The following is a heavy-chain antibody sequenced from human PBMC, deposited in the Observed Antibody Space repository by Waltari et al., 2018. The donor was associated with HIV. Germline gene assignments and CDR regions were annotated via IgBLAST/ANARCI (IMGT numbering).Heavy chain of an antibody. CDR1: GYTFTSYD. CDR3: ARGLGREYCSSTSCLFDP. Sequence: QVQLVQSGAEVKKPGASLKVSCKASGYTFTSYDINCVRQATGQGLRWMVWSNPNMGNTCYVQKCQGRVTMTRHTCISTAYMELSSLISEDTAVDYCARGLGREYCSSTSCLFDPWGQGTLVTVSS. D-gene: IGHD2-2*01. J-gene: IGHJ5*02. V-gene: IGHV1-8*01. CDR2: SNPNMGNT.